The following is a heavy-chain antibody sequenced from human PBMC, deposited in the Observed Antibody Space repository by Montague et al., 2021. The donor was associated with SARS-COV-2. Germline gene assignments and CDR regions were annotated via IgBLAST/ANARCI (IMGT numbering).Heavy chain of an antibody. CDR1: GYTLSEVS. D-gene: IGHD2-21*02. CDR2: FDPEDGET. V-gene: IGHV1-24*01. Sequence: SVKVSCKVSGYTLSEVSMHWVRQAPGKGLEWMGGFDPEDGETIYAQRFQGRVTMTEDTSTDTAYMELSGLRSEDSGVYYCATSRWSLLPEYWGQGTLVTVSS. CDR3: ATSRWSLLPEY. J-gene: IGHJ4*02.